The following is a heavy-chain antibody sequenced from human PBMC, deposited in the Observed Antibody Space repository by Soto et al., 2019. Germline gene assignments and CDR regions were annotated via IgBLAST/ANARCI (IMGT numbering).Heavy chain of an antibody. V-gene: IGHV3-23*01. J-gene: IGHJ4*02. CDR2: ISGSGTST. CDR3: AKGRIAARHFDY. CDR1: GFTFSGYA. Sequence: GGSLRLSCVASGFTFSGYAVTWVRQAPGRGLEWVSAISGSGTSTYYADSVKGRFTISRDNSKNTLYLQMNSLRAEDTAVYYCAKGRIAARHFDYWGQGTLVTVSS. D-gene: IGHD6-13*01.